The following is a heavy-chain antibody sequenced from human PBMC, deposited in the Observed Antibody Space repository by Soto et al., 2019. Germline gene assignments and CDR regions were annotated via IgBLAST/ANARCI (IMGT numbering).Heavy chain of an antibody. J-gene: IGHJ6*02. CDR1: GFTFSSYA. D-gene: IGHD1-1*01. Sequence: GGSLTLSCAASGFTFSSYAMSWVRQAPGKGLEWVSAISGSGGSTYYADSVKGRFTISRDNSKNTLCLQMNSLRAEDTAVFYCARAGGPTYNYYGVEVWGQGTTVTVSS. V-gene: IGHV3-23*01. CDR3: ARAGGPTYNYYGVEV. CDR2: ISGSGGST.